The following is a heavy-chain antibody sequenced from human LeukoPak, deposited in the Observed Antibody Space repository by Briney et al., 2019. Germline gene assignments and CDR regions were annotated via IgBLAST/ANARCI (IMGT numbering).Heavy chain of an antibody. V-gene: IGHV3-66*01. D-gene: IGHD5-12*01. CDR3: ARGDSGYDYRGYFDY. CDR2: IYSGGGT. CDR1: GFTVSSNY. J-gene: IGHJ4*02. Sequence: QSGGSLRLSCAASGFTVSSNYMSWVRQAPGKGLEWVSVIYSGGGTYYADSVKGRFTISRDNSKNTLYLQMNSLRAEDTAVYYCARGDSGYDYRGYFDYWGQGTLVTVSS.